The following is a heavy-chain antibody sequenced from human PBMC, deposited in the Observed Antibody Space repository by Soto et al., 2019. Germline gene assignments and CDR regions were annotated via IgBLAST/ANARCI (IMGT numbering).Heavy chain of an antibody. CDR3: ARDARLYYYGSGRTVDY. CDR2: ISAYNGNT. V-gene: IGHV1-18*04. Sequence: ASVKVSCKASGYTFTGYGISWVRQAPGQGLEWMGWISAYNGNTNYAQKLQGRVTMTTDTSTSTAYMELRSLRSDDTAVYYCARDARLYYYGSGRTVDYWGQGTLVTVSS. J-gene: IGHJ4*02. D-gene: IGHD3-10*01. CDR1: GYTFTGYG.